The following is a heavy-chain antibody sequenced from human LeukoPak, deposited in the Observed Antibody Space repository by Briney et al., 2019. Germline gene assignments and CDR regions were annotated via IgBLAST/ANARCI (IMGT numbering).Heavy chain of an antibody. D-gene: IGHD3-10*01. J-gene: IGHJ1*01. Sequence: SETLSLTCTVSGDSISRYYWTWIRQPPGKGLEWIGYIYYSGSTNYNPSPKSRVTMSIDTSKNQFSLNLTSVTAADTAVYYCVRNVPPGYYQHWGQGTLVTVSS. CDR3: VRNVPPGYYQH. CDR1: GDSISRYY. CDR2: IYYSGST. V-gene: IGHV4-59*08.